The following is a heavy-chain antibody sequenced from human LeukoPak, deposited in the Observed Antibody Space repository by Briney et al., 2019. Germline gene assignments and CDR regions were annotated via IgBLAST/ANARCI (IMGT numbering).Heavy chain of an antibody. J-gene: IGHJ4*02. V-gene: IGHV4-59*01. CDR2: IHHSGST. D-gene: IGHD6-19*01. Sequence: SSETLSLTCTVSAGSISSFYWAWIRQPPGKGLEWIGHIHHSGSTSYNPSLKSRVTISVDTSKNQFSLRLSSVTAADTAVYYCARGTGGWYFSYWGQGTLVTVSS. CDR1: AGSISSFY. CDR3: ARGTGGWYFSY.